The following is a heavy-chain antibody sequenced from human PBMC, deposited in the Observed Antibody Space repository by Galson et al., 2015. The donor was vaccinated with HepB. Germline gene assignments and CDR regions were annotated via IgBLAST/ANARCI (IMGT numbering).Heavy chain of an antibody. D-gene: IGHD2-15*01. Sequence: SLRLSCAASGFSFTRYAMTWVRQAPGKGLEWVSSITSSGGNRYYTASVKGRFTVSRDNSKNTLLLQLNSLRAEDTAMCFCAKDGIMVANNPYHFHYWGQGTLVTVSS. J-gene: IGHJ4*02. CDR3: AKDGIMVANNPYHFHY. V-gene: IGHV3-23*01. CDR1: GFSFTRYA. CDR2: ITSSGGNR.